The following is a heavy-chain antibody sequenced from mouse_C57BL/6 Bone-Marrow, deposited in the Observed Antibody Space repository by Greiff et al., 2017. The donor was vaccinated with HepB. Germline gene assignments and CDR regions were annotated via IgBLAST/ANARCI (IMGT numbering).Heavy chain of an antibody. CDR1: GYTFTSYW. CDR3: ARPLYYYDSSYYAMDY. CDR2: IHPNSGST. Sequence: VKLQQPGAELVKPGASVKLSCKASGYTFTSYWMHWVKQRPGQGLEWIGMIHPNSGSTNYNEKFKSKATLTVDKSSSTAYMQLSSLTSEDSAVYYCARPLYYYDSSYYAMDYWGQGTSVTVSS. J-gene: IGHJ4*01. D-gene: IGHD1-1*01. V-gene: IGHV1-64*01.